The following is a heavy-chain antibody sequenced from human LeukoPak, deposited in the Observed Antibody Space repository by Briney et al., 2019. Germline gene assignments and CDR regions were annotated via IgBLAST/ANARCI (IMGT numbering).Heavy chain of an antibody. CDR1: GFTFSSYG. CDR3: ARATPGIDY. V-gene: IGHV3-33*01. J-gene: IGHJ4*02. CDR2: IWYDGSNK. Sequence: PGRSLRLSCAASGFTFSSYGMHWVRQAPGKGLEWVAVIWYDGSNKYYADSVKGRFTISRDNSKNTLYLQTNSLRAEDTAVYYCARATPGIDYWGQGTLVTVSS. D-gene: IGHD2-15*01.